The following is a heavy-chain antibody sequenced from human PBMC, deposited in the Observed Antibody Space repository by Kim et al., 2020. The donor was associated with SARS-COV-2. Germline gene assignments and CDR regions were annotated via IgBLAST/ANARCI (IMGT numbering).Heavy chain of an antibody. J-gene: IGHJ3*01. CDR2: IRSKIYGYTT. D-gene: IGHD2-8*01. Sequence: GGSLRLSCAASGFTFSNSRIHWVRQAPGKGLEWVGRIRSKIYGYTTYYAASVKGRFTISRDDSKNMPYLQINSLKTEDTAVYYCTRFPWTNLDCWGAFYV. V-gene: IGHV3-73*01. CDR3: TRFPWTNLDCWGAFYV. CDR1: GFTFSNSR.